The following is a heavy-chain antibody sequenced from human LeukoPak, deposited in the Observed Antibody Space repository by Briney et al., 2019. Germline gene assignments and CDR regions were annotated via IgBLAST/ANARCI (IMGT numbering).Heavy chain of an antibody. Sequence: ASVTVSCKASGGTFSSYDFSWVRQAPGQGLEWMGGIMPIFRTANYAQKFQGRVTITADKSTSTAYMELSSLRSEDTAVYYCARATVTTLGYYFDYWGQGTLVTVSS. D-gene: IGHD4-17*01. CDR2: IMPIFRTA. CDR1: GGTFSSYD. CDR3: ARATVTTLGYYFDY. V-gene: IGHV1-69*06. J-gene: IGHJ4*02.